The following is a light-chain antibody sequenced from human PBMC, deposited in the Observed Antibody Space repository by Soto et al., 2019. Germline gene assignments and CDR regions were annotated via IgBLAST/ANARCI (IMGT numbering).Light chain of an antibody. CDR3: QQRSNWPLT. V-gene: IGKV3-11*01. CDR2: YAS. Sequence: EIVLTQSPVTLSLSPGERATLSCRASQSVVNYLAWYQQKPGQPPRLLLYYASKRATGIPARFSGSGYGTDFTLTISRLEPEDFAIYYCQQRSNWPLTFGGGTKVEIK. CDR1: QSVVNY. J-gene: IGKJ4*01.